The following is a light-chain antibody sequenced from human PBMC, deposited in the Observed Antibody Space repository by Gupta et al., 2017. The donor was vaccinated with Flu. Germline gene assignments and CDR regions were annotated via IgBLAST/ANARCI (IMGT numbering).Light chain of an antibody. CDR3: QQYGSSSVT. CDR2: GAS. V-gene: IGKV3-20*01. J-gene: IGKJ1*01. Sequence: ESVFTQSPGTLSLSPGERATLSCRPSQSVSSSYLAWYQQKPGQAPRLLIYGASSRATGIPDRFSGSGSGTDFTLTISRLEPEDFAVYYCQQYGSSSVTFGQGTKVEIK. CDR1: QSVSSSY.